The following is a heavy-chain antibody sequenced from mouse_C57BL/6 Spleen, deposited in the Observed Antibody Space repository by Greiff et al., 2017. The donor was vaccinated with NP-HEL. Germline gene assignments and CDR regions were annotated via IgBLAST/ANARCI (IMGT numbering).Heavy chain of an antibody. V-gene: IGHV1-52*01. D-gene: IGHD2-1*01. J-gene: IGHJ4*01. CDR1: GYTFTSYW. Sequence: QVQLQQPGAELVRPGSSVKLSCKASGYTFTSYWMHWVKQRPIQGLEWIGNIDPSDSETHYNQKFKDKATLTVDKSSSTAYMQLSSLTSEDSAVYYCARDGNYGHYYDMDYWGQGTSVTVSS. CDR3: ARDGNYGHYYDMDY. CDR2: IDPSDSET.